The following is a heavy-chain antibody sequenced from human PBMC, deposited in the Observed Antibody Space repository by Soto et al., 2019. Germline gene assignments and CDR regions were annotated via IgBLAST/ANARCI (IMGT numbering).Heavy chain of an antibody. D-gene: IGHD3-22*01. Sequence: QVQLQESGPGLVKPSQTLSLTCTVSGGSISSGGYYWSWIRQHPGKGLEWIGYIYYSGSTYYNPSLKVRVTLAVGKVKDQLSRKLSSVTAADTAVYYYAREISYYDSSVYYYVYFDYWGQSTLVTVSS. CDR3: AREISYYDSSVYYYVYFDY. V-gene: IGHV4-31*03. CDR2: IYYSGST. CDR1: GGSISSGGYY. J-gene: IGHJ4*02.